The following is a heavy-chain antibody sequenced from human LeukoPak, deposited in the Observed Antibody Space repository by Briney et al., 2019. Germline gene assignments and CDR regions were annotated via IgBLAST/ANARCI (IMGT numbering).Heavy chain of an antibody. D-gene: IGHD3-10*01. CDR2: IYYSGST. V-gene: IGHV4-59*06. Sequence: SETLSLTCTVSGGSTSSYYWSWIRQHPGKGLEWIGYIYYSGSTYYNPSLKSRVTISVDTSKNQFSLKLSSVTAADTAVYYCARGAPGKPFDYWGQGTLVTVSS. J-gene: IGHJ4*02. CDR1: GGSTSSYY. CDR3: ARGAPGKPFDY.